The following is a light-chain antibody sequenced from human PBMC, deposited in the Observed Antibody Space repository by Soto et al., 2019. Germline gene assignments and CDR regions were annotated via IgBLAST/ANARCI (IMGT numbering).Light chain of an antibody. CDR2: EVS. Sequence: QSVLTQPASVSGSPGQSITISCTGTSSDVGSYNLVSWYQQYPGKAPKFMIYEVSRRPSGVPERFSGSKSGNTASLTVSGLQAEDEAHYYCSSYAGSNNFVFGTGTKVTVL. CDR1: SSDVGSYNL. V-gene: IGLV2-8*01. CDR3: SSYAGSNNFV. J-gene: IGLJ1*01.